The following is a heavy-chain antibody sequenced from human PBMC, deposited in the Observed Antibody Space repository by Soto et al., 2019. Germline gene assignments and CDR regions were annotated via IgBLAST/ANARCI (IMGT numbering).Heavy chain of an antibody. J-gene: IGHJ4*02. D-gene: IGHD1-26*01. Sequence: PGGSLRLSCAASGFTFSSYGMHWVRQAPGKGLEWVALISFDGSNTYYADSVKGRFTISRDNSKNTLYLQMNSLRAEDTAVYYCARDRVPGGGSYGYWGQGTPVTVSS. CDR1: GFTFSSYG. V-gene: IGHV3-30*03. CDR3: ARDRVPGGGSYGY. CDR2: ISFDGSNT.